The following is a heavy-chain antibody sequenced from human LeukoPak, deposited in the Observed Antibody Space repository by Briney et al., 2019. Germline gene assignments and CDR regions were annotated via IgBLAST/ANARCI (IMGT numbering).Heavy chain of an antibody. CDR1: GFTFSDYY. J-gene: IGHJ4*02. V-gene: IGHV3-11*04. Sequence: GGSMRLSCAASGFTFSDYYMSWIRQAPGKGLEWVSYISSSGSTIYYADSVKGRFTISRDNAKNSLYLQMNSLRAEDTAVYYCARVLRTYIAAAGFDYWGQGTLVTVSS. CDR2: ISSSGSTI. D-gene: IGHD6-13*01. CDR3: ARVLRTYIAAAGFDY.